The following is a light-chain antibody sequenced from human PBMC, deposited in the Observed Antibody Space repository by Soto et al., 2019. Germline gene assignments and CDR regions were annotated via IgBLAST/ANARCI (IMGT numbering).Light chain of an antibody. J-gene: IGKJ4*01. CDR2: TAS. Sequence: DIQMTQSPSSLSASIGDRVTITCRASQGIRSDLGWYQQKPGKDPKRLVYTASSLQSGIPSRFSGSGSGTEFTRTSSSLQPEDFATYYCLQHNSYPPPFGGGTKVEIK. CDR3: LQHNSYPPP. V-gene: IGKV1-17*01. CDR1: QGIRSD.